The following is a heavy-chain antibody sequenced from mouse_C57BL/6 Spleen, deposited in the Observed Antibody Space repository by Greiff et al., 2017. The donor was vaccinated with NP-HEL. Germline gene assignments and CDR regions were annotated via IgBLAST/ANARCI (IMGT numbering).Heavy chain of an antibody. CDR2: IWWDDDK. V-gene: IGHV8-8*01. Sequence: QVTLKECGPGILQPSQTLSLTCSFSGFSLSTFGMGVGWIRQPSGKGLEWLAHIWWDDDKYYNPALKSRLTISKDTSKNQVFLKIANVDTADTATYYCARMVLGGNYSLDYWGQGTTLTVSS. D-gene: IGHD2-1*01. CDR1: GFSLSTFGMG. J-gene: IGHJ2*01. CDR3: ARMVLGGNYSLDY.